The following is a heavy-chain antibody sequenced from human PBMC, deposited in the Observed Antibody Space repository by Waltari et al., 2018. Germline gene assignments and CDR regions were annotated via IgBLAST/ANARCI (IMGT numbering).Heavy chain of an antibody. V-gene: IGHV1-2*06. CDR3: ASDSLYYYYGMDV. CDR2: INPNSGGT. Sequence: QVQLVQSGAEVKKPGASVKVSCKASGYTFTGYYMHWVRQAPGQGFEWMGRINPNSGGTNDAQKFQGRVTMTRDTSISTAYMELSRLRSDDTAVYYCASDSLYYYYGMDVWGQGTTVTVSS. J-gene: IGHJ6*02. CDR1: GYTFTGYY.